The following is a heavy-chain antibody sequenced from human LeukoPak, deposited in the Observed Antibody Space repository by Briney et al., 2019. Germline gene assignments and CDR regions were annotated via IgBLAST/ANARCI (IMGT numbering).Heavy chain of an antibody. Sequence: PSETLSLTCAVYSGSFSGYYWSWIRQPPGKGLEWIGEINHSGSTNYNTSLKSRVTISVDTSKNQFSLKLSSVTAADTAVYYCARTGSVVVIPRPYYFDYWGQGTLVTVSS. D-gene: IGHD3-22*01. J-gene: IGHJ4*02. V-gene: IGHV4-34*01. CDR1: SGSFSGYY. CDR3: ARTGSVVVIPRPYYFDY. CDR2: INHSGST.